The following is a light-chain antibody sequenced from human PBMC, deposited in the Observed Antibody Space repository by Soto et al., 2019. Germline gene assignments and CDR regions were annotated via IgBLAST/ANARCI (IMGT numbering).Light chain of an antibody. Sequence: EIVLTQSPGTLSLSPGERAALSCRASQSLSSNYLAWYQQKPCQAPRLLIYGASNTAPGIPDRFSGRGSGTDFILTISRLEPEDFAVYYCQHYGSSLWTFGQGTKVEIK. CDR3: QHYGSSLWT. CDR1: QSLSSNY. J-gene: IGKJ1*01. V-gene: IGKV3-20*01. CDR2: GAS.